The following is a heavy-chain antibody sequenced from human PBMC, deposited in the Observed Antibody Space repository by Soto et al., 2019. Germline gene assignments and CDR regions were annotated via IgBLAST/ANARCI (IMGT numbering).Heavy chain of an antibody. Sequence: EVQLVESGGGLIQPGGPLRISCAASGFTVSSSYMSWVRQAPGKGLEWVSIIYSDGRTYYADSVKGRFTISRDNSKNTLFLQMNSLRADDTAVYYCARDSISYGPGVNDYWGQGTLVTVSS. V-gene: IGHV3-53*01. CDR2: IYSDGRT. J-gene: IGHJ4*02. D-gene: IGHD5-18*01. CDR1: GFTVSSSY. CDR3: ARDSISYGPGVNDY.